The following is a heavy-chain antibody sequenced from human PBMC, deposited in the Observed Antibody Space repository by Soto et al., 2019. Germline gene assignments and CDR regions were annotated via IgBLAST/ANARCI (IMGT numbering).Heavy chain of an antibody. Sequence: VQLLESGGTLVQPGGSLRLSCAASGFTFSSYSMNWVRQAPGEGLEWVSGISSSGGTTYYADSVKGRFIISRDKSTNTVDLQMNSLRAEDTAVYYCAKDLRSSRYWYFDVWGRGTLVTVSS. CDR1: GFTFSSYS. J-gene: IGHJ2*01. CDR3: AKDLRSSRYWYFDV. V-gene: IGHV3-23*01. CDR2: ISSSGGTT.